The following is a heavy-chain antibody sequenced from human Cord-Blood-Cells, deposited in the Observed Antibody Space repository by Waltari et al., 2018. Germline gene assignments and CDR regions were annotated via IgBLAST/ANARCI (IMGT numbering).Heavy chain of an antibody. V-gene: IGHV3-15*01. CDR2: HKSKAEGWAT. D-gene: IGHD6-6*01. Sequence: EVQLVESGGGLVKPGGSLRLACAASGFTSSNAWMSWVRQAPGEGQEGVGRHKSKAEGWATDYAAPVRGKCTISRDESKDTLYPQTTSVRNWHTAVYYRTSLLKLAPEYWGQGALGTVSS. CDR1: GFTSSNAW. J-gene: IGHJ4*02. CDR3: TSLLKLAPEY.